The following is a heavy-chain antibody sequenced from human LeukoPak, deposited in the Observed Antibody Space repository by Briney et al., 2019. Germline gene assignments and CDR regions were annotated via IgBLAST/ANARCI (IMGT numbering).Heavy chain of an antibody. CDR2: IYSGGST. J-gene: IGHJ4*02. CDR1: GFSVSSKH. Sequence: PGGSLRLSCAASGFSVSSKHMYCVRQAPGKGLELVSVIYSGGSTYYADSVKGRFTISRDNSKNTLYGQMNSLRAEDTAVYYCAGGYNGWSDYWGQGTLVTVSS. V-gene: IGHV3-66*01. CDR3: AGGYNGWSDY. D-gene: IGHD1-26*01.